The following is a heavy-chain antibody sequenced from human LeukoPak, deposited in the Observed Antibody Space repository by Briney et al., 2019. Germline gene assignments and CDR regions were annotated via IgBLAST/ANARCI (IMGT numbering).Heavy chain of an antibody. Sequence: SETLSLTCTVSGGSISSGGYYWSWIRQHPGKGLEWIGYIYYSVSTYYNPSLKSRVTISVDTSKNQFSLKLSSVTAADTAVYYCARGAAEYYDILTGYAYGAFDIWGQGTMVTVSS. D-gene: IGHD3-9*01. CDR1: GGSISSGGYY. CDR3: ARGAAEYYDILTGYAYGAFDI. J-gene: IGHJ3*02. CDR2: IYYSVST. V-gene: IGHV4-31*03.